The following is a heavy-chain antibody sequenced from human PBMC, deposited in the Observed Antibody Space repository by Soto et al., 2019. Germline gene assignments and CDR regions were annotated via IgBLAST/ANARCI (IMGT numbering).Heavy chain of an antibody. J-gene: IGHJ4*02. CDR3: AKARRDGYNYGY. Sequence: GGSLRLSCAASGFTFSSYAMHWVRQAPGKGLEWVAVISYDGSNKYYADSVKGRFTIPRDNSKNTLYLQMNSLRAEDTAVYYCAKARRDGYNYGYWGQGTLVSVSS. CDR2: ISYDGSNK. V-gene: IGHV3-30*04. CDR1: GFTFSSYA. D-gene: IGHD5-12*01.